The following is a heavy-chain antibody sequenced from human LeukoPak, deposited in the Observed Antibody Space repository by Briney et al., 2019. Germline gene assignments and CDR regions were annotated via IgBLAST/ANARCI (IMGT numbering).Heavy chain of an antibody. Sequence: SETLSLTCAVYGGSFSGYSWTWIRQPPGKGLEWIGSIYSSGSTYYNASLQSRVTISIETSKNQISLRLNSVTAADTAIYYCAKSGGYGLIDYWGQGTLVTVSS. D-gene: IGHD1-26*01. J-gene: IGHJ4*02. CDR1: GGSFSGYS. CDR2: IYSSGST. V-gene: IGHV4-34*01. CDR3: AKSGGYGLIDY.